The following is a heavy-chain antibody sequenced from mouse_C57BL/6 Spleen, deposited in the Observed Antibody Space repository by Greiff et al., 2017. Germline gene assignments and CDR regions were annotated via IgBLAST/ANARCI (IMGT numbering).Heavy chain of an antibody. J-gene: IGHJ3*01. D-gene: IGHD2-4*01. V-gene: IGHV2-3*01. CDR3: AAQIYYDYDVWFAY. CDR1: GFSLTSYG. CDR2: IWGDGST. Sequence: VQGVESGPGLVAPSQSLSITCTVSGFSLTSYGVSWVRQPPGKGLEWLGVIWGDGSTNYHSALISRLSISKDNSKSQVFLKLNSLQTDDTATYYCAAQIYYDYDVWFAYWGQGTLVTVSA.